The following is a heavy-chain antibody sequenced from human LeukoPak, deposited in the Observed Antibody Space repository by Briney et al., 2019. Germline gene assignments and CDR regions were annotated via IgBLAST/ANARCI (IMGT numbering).Heavy chain of an antibody. Sequence: ASVKVSCKASGYTFTGYYMHWVRQAPGQGLEWMGWINPNSGGTNYAQKFQGRVTMTRDTSISTAYMELSRLRSDDTAVYYCARDPTYSYGYIYYYYMDVWGKGTTVTVS. CDR2: INPNSGGT. CDR1: GYTFTGYY. CDR3: ARDPTYSYGYIYYYYMDV. J-gene: IGHJ6*03. D-gene: IGHD5-18*01. V-gene: IGHV1-2*02.